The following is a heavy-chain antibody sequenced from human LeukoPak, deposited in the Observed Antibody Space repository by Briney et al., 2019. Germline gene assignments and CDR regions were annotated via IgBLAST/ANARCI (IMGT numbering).Heavy chain of an antibody. V-gene: IGHV4-39*07. J-gene: IGHJ4*02. CDR1: GGSISSSSYY. CDR2: INHSGST. CDR3: ARFGGRRMGELSLFSETSRWRVWRYFDY. D-gene: IGHD3-16*02. Sequence: SETLSLTCTVSGGSISSSSYYWGWIRQPPGKGLEWIGEINHSGSTNYNPSLKSRVTISVDTSKNQFSLKLSSVTAADTAVYYCARFGGRRMGELSLFSETSRWRVWRYFDYWGQGTLVTVSS.